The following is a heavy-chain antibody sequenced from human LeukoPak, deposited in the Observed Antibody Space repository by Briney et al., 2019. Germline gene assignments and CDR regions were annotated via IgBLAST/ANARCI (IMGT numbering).Heavy chain of an antibody. Sequence: GGSLRLSCAASGFTFSSYSMNWVRQAPGKGLEWVSSISSSSSYIYYADSVKGRFTISRDNAKNSLYLQMNGLRAEDTAVYYCAGGEVDTAMDYWGQGTLVTVSS. CDR3: AGGEVDTAMDY. CDR1: GFTFSSYS. V-gene: IGHV3-21*01. J-gene: IGHJ4*02. CDR2: ISSSSSYI. D-gene: IGHD5-18*01.